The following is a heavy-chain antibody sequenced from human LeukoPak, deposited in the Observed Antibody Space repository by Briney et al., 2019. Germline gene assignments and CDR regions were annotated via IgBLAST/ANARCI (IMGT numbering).Heavy chain of an antibody. V-gene: IGHV1-69*05. D-gene: IGHD6-6*01. J-gene: IGHJ5*02. CDR2: IIPIFGTA. CDR3: ARDQVGAARPVSNWFDP. CDR1: GDTFSSYA. Sequence: GASVKVSCKASGDTFSSYAISWVRQAPGQGLEWMGGIIPIFGTANYAQKFQGRVTITTDESTSTAYMELSSLRSEDTAVYYCARDQVGAARPVSNWFDPWGQGTLVTVSS.